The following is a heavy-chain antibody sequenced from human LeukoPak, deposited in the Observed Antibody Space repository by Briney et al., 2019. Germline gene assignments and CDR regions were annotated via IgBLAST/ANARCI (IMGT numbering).Heavy chain of an antibody. CDR3: ARRNTAMVAGLDY. CDR2: MNPNSGNT. Sequence: ASVKVSCKASVYTFTTDEINWVRQATGQGLEWRGWMNPNSGNTGYAQKFQGRVTMTRNTSISTAFMELSGLRSEATAVYFCARRNTAMVAGLDYWGQGSLVSVSS. V-gene: IGHV1-8*01. D-gene: IGHD5-18*01. CDR1: VYTFTTDE. J-gene: IGHJ4*02.